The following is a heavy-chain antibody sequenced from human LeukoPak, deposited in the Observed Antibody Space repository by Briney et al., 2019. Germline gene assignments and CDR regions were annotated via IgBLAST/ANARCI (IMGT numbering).Heavy chain of an antibody. CDR2: ISSSSSYI. Sequence: PGGSLRLSCAASGFTFSSYSMNWVRQAPGKGLEWVSSISSSSSYIYYADSVKGRFTISRDNAKNSLYLQMNSLRAEDTAVYYCARAGRASYYYGSGSYNWFDPWGQGTLVTVSS. CDR3: ARAGRASYYYGSGSYNWFDP. J-gene: IGHJ5*02. V-gene: IGHV3-21*01. CDR1: GFTFSSYS. D-gene: IGHD3-10*01.